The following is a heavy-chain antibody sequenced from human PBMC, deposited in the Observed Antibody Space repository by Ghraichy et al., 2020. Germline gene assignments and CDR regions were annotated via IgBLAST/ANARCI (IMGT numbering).Heavy chain of an antibody. D-gene: IGHD3-3*01. CDR2: IKQDGREK. CDR3: ARRAEIRITLFGEVILRPAWFDS. J-gene: IGHJ5*02. V-gene: IGHV3-7*03. CDR1: GFTFSNYL. Sequence: GGSLRLSCTASGFTFSNYLMSWVRQAPGKGLEWVANIKQDGREKDYVDSVKGRFSISRDNAKNSLYLQMTSLGAEDTAVYYCARRAEIRITLFGEVILRPAWFDSWGQGTLVTVSS.